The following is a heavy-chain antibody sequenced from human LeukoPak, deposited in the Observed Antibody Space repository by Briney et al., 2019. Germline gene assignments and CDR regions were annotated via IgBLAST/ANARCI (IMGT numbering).Heavy chain of an antibody. V-gene: IGHV3-23*01. CDR1: GFTFSTYA. Sequence: GGSLRLSCAAAGFTFSTYAMNWVRQAPGKGLERVSGISGSGGSTYYADSVRGRFTISRDNSKNTLYLQMNSLRAEDTAVYYCAKSEVEGYFDYWGQGSLVTVSS. D-gene: IGHD1-14*01. CDR3: AKSEVEGYFDY. CDR2: ISGSGGST. J-gene: IGHJ4*02.